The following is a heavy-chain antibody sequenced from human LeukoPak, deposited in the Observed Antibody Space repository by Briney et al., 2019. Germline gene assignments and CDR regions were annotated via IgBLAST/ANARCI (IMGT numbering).Heavy chain of an antibody. V-gene: IGHV4-59*08. D-gene: IGHD6-6*01. CDR3: ARRTKYSRYDY. J-gene: IGHJ4*02. CDR1: GGSISSYY. CDR2: IYYSGNT. Sequence: SETLSPTCTVSGGSISSYYWSWIRQPPGKGLEWIGYIYYSGNTNHNPSLKSRVTISLDTSKNQFSLKLSSVTAADTAVYYCARRTKYSRYDYWGQGTLVTVSS.